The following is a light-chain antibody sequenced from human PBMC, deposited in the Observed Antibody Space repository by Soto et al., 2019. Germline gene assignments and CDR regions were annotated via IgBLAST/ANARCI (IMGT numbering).Light chain of an antibody. CDR1: SSDVGSYYL. V-gene: IGLV2-23*01. J-gene: IGLJ2*01. Sequence: QSALTQPASVSGSPGQSITISCTGASSDVGSYYLVSWYQQHPGKAPKLMIYEGSRRPSGVSDRFSGSNSGNTASLTISGLQAEDEADYYCCSYAGSRTLGVVFGGGTKVTVL. CDR2: EGS. CDR3: CSYAGSRTLGVV.